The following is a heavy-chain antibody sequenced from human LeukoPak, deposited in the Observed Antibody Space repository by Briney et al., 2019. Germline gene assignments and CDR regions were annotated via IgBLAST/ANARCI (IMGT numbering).Heavy chain of an antibody. CDR1: GYSFSTYW. CDR2: IYPGDSDT. Sequence: GESLKISCKGSGYSFSTYWIGWVRQMPGKGLEWMGIIYPGDSDTRYSPSFQGQVTISVDKSINTAYLQWVSLRASDSAMYYCACRDLTSTWSFPWGQGTLVTVSS. V-gene: IGHV5-51*01. D-gene: IGHD6-13*01. CDR3: ACRDLTSTWSFP. J-gene: IGHJ5*02.